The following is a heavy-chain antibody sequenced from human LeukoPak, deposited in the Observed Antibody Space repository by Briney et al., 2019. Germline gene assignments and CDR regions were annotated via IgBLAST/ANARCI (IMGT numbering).Heavy chain of an antibody. V-gene: IGHV4-59*08. Sequence: SETLSLTCTVSGGSISSYYWSWIRQPPGKGLEWIGYIYYSGSTNYNPSLKSRVTISVDTSKNQFSLKLSSVTAADTAVYYCAGVYSYGPGAFNIWGQGTMVTVSS. J-gene: IGHJ3*02. CDR1: GGSISSYY. D-gene: IGHD5-18*01. CDR3: AGVYSYGPGAFNI. CDR2: IYYSGST.